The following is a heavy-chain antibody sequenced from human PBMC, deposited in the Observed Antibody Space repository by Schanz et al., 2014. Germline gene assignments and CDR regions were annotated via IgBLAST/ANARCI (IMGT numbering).Heavy chain of an antibody. J-gene: IGHJ4*02. V-gene: IGHV3-23*04. D-gene: IGHD2-8*02. CDR1: GFTFFGSFA. CDR3: AKDTGYCHGGACYCFEY. CDR2: MSGSGSTA. Sequence: DVQLVDSGGGLVQPGGSLKLSCVASGFTFFGSFAMSWVRQAPGKGLEWVSGMSGSGSTADYADSVKGRFSISRDNSQNTLYLQMDSLRPEDTAVYFCAKDTGYCHGGACYCFEYWGLGILVTVSS.